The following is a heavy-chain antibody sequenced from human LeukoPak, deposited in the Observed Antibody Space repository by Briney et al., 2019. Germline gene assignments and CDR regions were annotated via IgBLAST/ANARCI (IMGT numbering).Heavy chain of an antibody. D-gene: IGHD3-3*01. CDR3: AGYDFWSGSPFDI. J-gene: IGHJ3*02. CDR1: GGSISSSSYY. V-gene: IGHV4-39*07. CDR2: IYYSGSI. Sequence: TSETLSLTCTVSGGSISSSSYYWGWIRQPPGKGLEWIGSIYYSGSIYYNPSLKSRVTISVDTSKNQFSLKLSSVTAADTAVYYCAGYDFWSGSPFDIWGQGIMVTVSS.